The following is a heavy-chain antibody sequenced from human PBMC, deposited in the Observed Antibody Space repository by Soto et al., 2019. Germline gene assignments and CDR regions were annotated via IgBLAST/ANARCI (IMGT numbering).Heavy chain of an antibody. CDR3: ARDGLWDIVVVVAATDCGMDV. V-gene: IGHV1-18*01. D-gene: IGHD2-15*01. Sequence: ASVKVSCKASGYTFTSYGISWVRQAPGQGLEWMGWISAYNGNTNYAQKLQGRVTMTTDTSTSTAYMELRSLRSDDTAVYYCARDGLWDIVVVVAATDCGMDVWGQGTTVTVSS. J-gene: IGHJ6*02. CDR1: GYTFTSYG. CDR2: ISAYNGNT.